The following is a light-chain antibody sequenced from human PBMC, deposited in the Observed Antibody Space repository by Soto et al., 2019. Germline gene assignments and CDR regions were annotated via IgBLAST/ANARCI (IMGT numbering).Light chain of an antibody. Sequence: DIQMTQSPSTLSASVGDRVNITCRASQSISSWLAWYQQKPGKAPKLLIYDASSLESGVPSRFSGSGSGTEFTLTISSLQPDDFATYYCQQYNSYNMYTFGQGTKLEIK. CDR2: DAS. CDR3: QQYNSYNMYT. CDR1: QSISSW. V-gene: IGKV1-5*01. J-gene: IGKJ2*01.